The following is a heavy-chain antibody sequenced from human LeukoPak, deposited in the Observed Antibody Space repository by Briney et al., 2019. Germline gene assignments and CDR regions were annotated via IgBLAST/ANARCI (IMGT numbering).Heavy chain of an antibody. D-gene: IGHD6-19*01. CDR3: ARGQGWLVDY. J-gene: IGHJ4*02. V-gene: IGHV3-7*05. CDR1: GFTFSNTY. Sequence: GGSLRLSCAASGFTFSNTYMTWVRQAPGKGLEWVANIKQDGSEKYYVDSVKGRFTISRDNAKNALHLLMNSLRAEDTAVYYCARGQGWLVDYWGQGTLVTVSS. CDR2: IKQDGSEK.